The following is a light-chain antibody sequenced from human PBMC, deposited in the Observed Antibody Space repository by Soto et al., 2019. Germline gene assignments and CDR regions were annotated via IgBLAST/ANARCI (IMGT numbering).Light chain of an antibody. CDR2: GAS. Sequence: EIVLTQSPGSLSLSPGERATLSCRASQSVDSNFFAWYQKKPGQAPRLLIYGASKRATGVPDRFSGSGSGTDFTLTISRLEPEDFAVYYCQQYMSSVTFGQGTKVEI. CDR1: QSVDSNF. J-gene: IGKJ1*01. CDR3: QQYMSSVT. V-gene: IGKV3-20*01.